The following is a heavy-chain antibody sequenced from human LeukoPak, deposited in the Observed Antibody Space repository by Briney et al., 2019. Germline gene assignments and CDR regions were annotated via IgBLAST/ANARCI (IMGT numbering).Heavy chain of an antibody. J-gene: IGHJ5*02. D-gene: IGHD6-13*01. CDR1: GGSISSYY. CDR3: ARVGRYGNSWYPWFDP. V-gene: IGHV4-59*01. Sequence: SETLSLTCTVSGGSISSYYWSWLRQPPGKGLEWIGYISYRGSTNYNPSLKSRVTISVDTSKNQSSLKLRSVTAADTAVYYCARVGRYGNSWYPWFDPWGQGTLVTVSS. CDR2: ISYRGST.